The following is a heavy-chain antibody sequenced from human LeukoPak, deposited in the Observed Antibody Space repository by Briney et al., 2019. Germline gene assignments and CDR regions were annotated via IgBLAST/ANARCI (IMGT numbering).Heavy chain of an antibody. CDR2: ISSSGSTV. D-gene: IGHD2-2*01. Sequence: PGGSLRLSCAASGFTFSSYAMSWVRQAPGKGLEWVSYISSSGSTVYYADSVKGRFTISRDNAKNSLYLQMNSLRAEDTAVYYCARDSLEYCSSTSCSDNWFDPWGQGTLVTVSS. CDR3: ARDSLEYCSSTSCSDNWFDP. CDR1: GFTFSSYA. V-gene: IGHV3-48*04. J-gene: IGHJ5*02.